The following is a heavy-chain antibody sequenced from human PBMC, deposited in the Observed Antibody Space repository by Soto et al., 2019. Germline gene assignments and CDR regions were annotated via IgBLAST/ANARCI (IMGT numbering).Heavy chain of an antibody. Sequence: GGSLRLSCAASGFTFSCSAMHWVRQASGKGLEWVGRIRSKANSYATAYAASVKGRFTISRDDSKNTAYLQMNSLKTEDTAVYYCTKDCSHARDCIAAAASGSYYYGMDVWGQGTTVTVSS. V-gene: IGHV3-73*01. D-gene: IGHD6-13*01. CDR2: IRSKANSYAT. CDR3: TKDCSHARDCIAAAASGSYYYGMDV. J-gene: IGHJ6*02. CDR1: GFTFSCSA.